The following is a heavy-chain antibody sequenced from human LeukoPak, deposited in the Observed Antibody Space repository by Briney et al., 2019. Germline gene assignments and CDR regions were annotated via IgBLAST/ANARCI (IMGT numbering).Heavy chain of an antibody. V-gene: IGHV1-46*01. Sequence: ASVKVSCKASGYTFTSYYMHWVRQAPGQGLEWLGIINPSGVSTSSAQPFQGRVTMTRDTSTGPAYMEVTSWRSGDTAVNYGGSRIAADGALLEYWGQGTLVTVSS. D-gene: IGHD6-13*01. J-gene: IGHJ4*02. CDR3: GSRIAADGALLEY. CDR1: GYTFTSYY. CDR2: INPSGVST.